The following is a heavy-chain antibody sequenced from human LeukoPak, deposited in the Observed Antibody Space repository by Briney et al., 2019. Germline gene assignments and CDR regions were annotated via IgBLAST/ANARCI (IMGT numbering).Heavy chain of an antibody. CDR3: ARASSHYYDSSGSPGGY. CDR2: IIPIFGIA. Sequence: ASVKVSCKASGGTFSSYAISWVRQAPGQGLEWMGRIIPIFGIANYAQKFQGRVTITADKSTSTAYMELSSLRSEDTAVYYCARASSHYYDSSGSPGGYWGRGTLVTVSS. CDR1: GGTFSSYA. J-gene: IGHJ4*02. D-gene: IGHD3-22*01. V-gene: IGHV1-69*04.